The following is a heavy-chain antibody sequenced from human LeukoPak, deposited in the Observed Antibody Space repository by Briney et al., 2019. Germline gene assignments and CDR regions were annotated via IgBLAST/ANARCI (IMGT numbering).Heavy chain of an antibody. CDR3: ARDGIAVAGTLDY. J-gene: IGHJ4*02. Sequence: SXXVXCKASGYSFISYGISWARQAPGQGLEWMGWISAYNGNTEYAQKLQGRVTMTTDTSTSTAYMELRSLRPDDTAVYYCARDGIAVAGTLDYWGQGTLVTVSS. CDR1: GYSFISYG. CDR2: ISAYNGNT. D-gene: IGHD6-19*01. V-gene: IGHV1-18*01.